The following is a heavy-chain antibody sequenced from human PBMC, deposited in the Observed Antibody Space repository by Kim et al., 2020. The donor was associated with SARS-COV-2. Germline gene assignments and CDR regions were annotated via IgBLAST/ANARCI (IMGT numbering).Heavy chain of an antibody. CDR3: ARGPLGYSYGYKYYYYGMDV. J-gene: IGHJ6*02. D-gene: IGHD5-18*01. CDR2: MNPNSGNT. V-gene: IGHV1-8*01. Sequence: ASVKVSCKASGYTFTSYDINWVRQATGQGLEWMGWMNPNSGNTGYAQKFQGRVTMTRNTSISTAYMELSSLRSEDTAVYYCARGPLGYSYGYKYYYYGMDVWGQGTTVTVSS. CDR1: GYTFTSYD.